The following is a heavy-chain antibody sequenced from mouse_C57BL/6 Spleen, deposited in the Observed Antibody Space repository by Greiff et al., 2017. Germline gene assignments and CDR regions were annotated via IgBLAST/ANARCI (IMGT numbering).Heavy chain of an antibody. V-gene: IGHV1-59*01. CDR2: IDPSDSYT. Sequence: VQLQQPGAELVRPGTSVKLSCKASGYTFTSYWMHWVKQRPGQGLEWIGVIDPSDSYTNYNQKFKGKATLTVDTSSSTAYMQLSRLTSEDSAVYYCARSIQLKDYFDYWGQGTTLTVSS. CDR1: GYTFTSYW. CDR3: ARSIQLKDYFDY. D-gene: IGHD3-2*02. J-gene: IGHJ2*01.